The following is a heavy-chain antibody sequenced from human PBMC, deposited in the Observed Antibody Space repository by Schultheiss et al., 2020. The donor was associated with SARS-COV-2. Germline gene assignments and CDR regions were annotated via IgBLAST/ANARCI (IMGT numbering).Heavy chain of an antibody. Sequence: SETLSLTCAVYGGSFSDYFWSWIRQPPGKGLEWIGEINHSGSTNYNPSLKSRITILVDTSKNQFSLKLSSVTAADTAVYYCAREDSSRDYGSAFDIWGQGTMVTVSS. J-gene: IGHJ3*02. V-gene: IGHV4-34*01. CDR3: AREDSSRDYGSAFDI. CDR1: GGSFSDYF. CDR2: INHSGST. D-gene: IGHD6-13*01.